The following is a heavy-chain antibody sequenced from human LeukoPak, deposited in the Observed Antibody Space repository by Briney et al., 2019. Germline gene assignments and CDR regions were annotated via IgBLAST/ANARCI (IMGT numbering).Heavy chain of an antibody. CDR2: INHSGST. V-gene: IGHV4-34*01. D-gene: IGHD2-2*01. Sequence: PSETLSLTCAVYGGSFSGYYWSWIRQPPGKGLEWIGEINHSGSTNYNPSLKSRVTISVDTSKNQFSLKLSSVTAADTAVYYCARDGGHCSSTSCSSFDYWGQGTLVTVSS. CDR3: ARDGGHCSSTSCSSFDY. CDR1: GGSFSGYY. J-gene: IGHJ4*02.